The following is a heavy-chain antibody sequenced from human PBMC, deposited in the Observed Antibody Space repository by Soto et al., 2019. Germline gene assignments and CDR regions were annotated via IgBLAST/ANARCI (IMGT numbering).Heavy chain of an antibody. V-gene: IGHV3-53*01. D-gene: IGHD5-18*01. CDR2: VFSGGRT. CDR1: GFTVHGNY. J-gene: IGHJ4*02. Sequence: QPGGSLRLSCAPSGFTVHGNYMTWVRQASGKGLEWVSVVFSGGRTFYADSVKGRFTISRDTSKNTLSLQMNSLRAEDTAVYFCASARTYNYAFDFWGQGTLVTVSS. CDR3: ASARTYNYAFDF.